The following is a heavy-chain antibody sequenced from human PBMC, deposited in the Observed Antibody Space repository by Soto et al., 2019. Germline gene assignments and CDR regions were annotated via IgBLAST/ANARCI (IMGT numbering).Heavy chain of an antibody. Sequence: PSETLSLTFGVSGYSITSGYNWGWLRQPPGKGLQWIGSIHHSVTAHYNPSLKSRGTISVDTPKNEFSLKLSSVTAADTAGYYCARTIYCFNGVWSPLYGMDVWGQGTTVTVSS. D-gene: IGHD2-8*01. CDR3: ARTIYCFNGVWSPLYGMDV. CDR1: GYSITSGYN. CDR2: IHHSVTA. V-gene: IGHV4-38-2*01. J-gene: IGHJ6*02.